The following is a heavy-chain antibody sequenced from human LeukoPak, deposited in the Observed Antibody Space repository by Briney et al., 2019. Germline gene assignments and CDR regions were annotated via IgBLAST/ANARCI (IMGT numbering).Heavy chain of an antibody. CDR2: ISSSGSTI. D-gene: IGHD3-9*01. CDR1: GFTFSTYA. CDR3: AKAEGYDILTGLDY. V-gene: IGHV3-48*04. J-gene: IGHJ4*02. Sequence: GGSLRLSCAASGFTFSTYAMNWVRQAPGKGLEWVSYISSSGSTIYYADSVQGRFTISRDNAKNTLYLQMNSLRTEDTAVYYCAKAEGYDILTGLDYWGQGTLVTVSS.